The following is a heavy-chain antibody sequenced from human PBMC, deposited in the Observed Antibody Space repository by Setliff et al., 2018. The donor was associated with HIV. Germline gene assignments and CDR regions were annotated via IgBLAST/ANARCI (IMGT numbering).Heavy chain of an antibody. V-gene: IGHV3-15*01. CDR3: ATDNGPSYTMDI. D-gene: IGHD3-16*01. J-gene: IGHJ6*02. CDR2: IKKSSDGGKT. CDR1: GFTFNNAW. Sequence: GGSLRLSCVASGFTFNNAWMNWVRQAPGKGLEWLGRIKKSSDGGKTDDASPVKGRFTISRDDSKNTLYLQMNSLKIEDTAVYFCATDNGPSYTMDIWGQGTTVTVSS.